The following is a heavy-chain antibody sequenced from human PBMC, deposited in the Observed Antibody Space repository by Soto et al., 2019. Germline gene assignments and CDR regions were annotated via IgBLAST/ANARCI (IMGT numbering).Heavy chain of an antibody. Sequence: QITLNESGPTVVRPTETLTLTCRFSGFSLTTSGVGVGWIRQSPGKAPEWLALIYWDDDKRYSASLKSRLTITNDTSKNQVALTVSDLDPTDTATYYCAHRVLRTVFGLVTTTAIYFDFWGQGTPVAVSS. CDR3: AHRVLRTVFGLVTTTAIYFDF. J-gene: IGHJ4*02. V-gene: IGHV2-5*02. CDR2: IYWDDDK. D-gene: IGHD3-3*01. CDR1: GFSLTTSGVG.